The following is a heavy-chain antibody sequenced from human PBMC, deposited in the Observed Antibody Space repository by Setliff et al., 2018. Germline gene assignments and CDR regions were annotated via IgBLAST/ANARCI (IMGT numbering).Heavy chain of an antibody. CDR3: ARTCSGSGCYAGLES. V-gene: IGHV1-46*01. D-gene: IGHD2-15*01. CDR1: GYPFVGYF. J-gene: IGHJ4*02. Sequence: ASVKVSCKTSGYPFVGYFIYWMRQAPGQGLDWVGIMNPSGAITPYARKLQGRVTVTRDTSTRMGLSSLRPEDTAVYYCARTCSGSGCYAGLESWGQGTPVTVSS. CDR2: MNPSGAIT.